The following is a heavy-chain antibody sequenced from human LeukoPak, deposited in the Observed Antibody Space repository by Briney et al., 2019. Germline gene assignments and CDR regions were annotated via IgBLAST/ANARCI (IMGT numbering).Heavy chain of an antibody. V-gene: IGHV3-11*01. J-gene: IGHJ4*02. Sequence: GGSLRLSCAASGFTFSDYYMSWIRQAPGKGLEWISYISNSASRIYYADSVKGRFTISRDNAKNSLYLQMNSPRAEDTAVYYCARHMLRYFDWLSPFDYWGQGTLVTVSS. CDR3: ARHMLRYFDWLSPFDY. CDR2: ISNSASRI. D-gene: IGHD3-9*01. CDR1: GFTFSDYY.